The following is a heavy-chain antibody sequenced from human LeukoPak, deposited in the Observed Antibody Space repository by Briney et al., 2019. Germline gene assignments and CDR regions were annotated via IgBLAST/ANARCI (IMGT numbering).Heavy chain of an antibody. CDR1: GGTFSSYA. CDR3: ARGWELLGGYFDY. CDR2: FDPEDGET. Sequence: ASVKVSCKASGGTFSSYAISWVRQAPGQGLEWMGGFDPEDGETIYAQKFQGRVTMTEDTSTDTAYMELSSLRSEDTAVYYCARGWELLGGYFDYWGQGTLVTVSS. J-gene: IGHJ4*02. D-gene: IGHD1-26*01. V-gene: IGHV1-24*01.